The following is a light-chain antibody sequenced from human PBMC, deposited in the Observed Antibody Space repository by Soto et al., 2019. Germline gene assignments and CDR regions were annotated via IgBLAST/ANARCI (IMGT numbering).Light chain of an antibody. V-gene: IGLV2-14*01. CDR2: EVS. Sequence: QSALTQPASVSGSPGQSITIYCTGTSGDVGGYKFVSWYQQHPGKAPKLMIYEVSNRPSGVSSRFSGSKSGNTASLTISGLQAEDEADYFGDSSTGNIYVFGNGTQLTV. CDR3: DSSTGNIYV. CDR1: SGDVGGYKF. J-gene: IGLJ1*01.